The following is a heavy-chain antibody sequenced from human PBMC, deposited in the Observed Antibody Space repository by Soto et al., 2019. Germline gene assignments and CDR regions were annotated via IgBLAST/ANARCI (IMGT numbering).Heavy chain of an antibody. D-gene: IGHD2-2*02. CDR2: INTNTGNP. J-gene: IGHJ6*02. CDR3: ARDGEYQLLYTYYYYGMAV. CDR1: GYTFTSYA. Sequence: ASVKVSCKASGYTFTSYARNWVRQAPGQGLEWMGWINTNTGNPTYAQGFTGRFVFSLDTSVSTAYLQICSLKAEDTAVYYCARDGEYQLLYTYYYYGMAVWGQGTTVPVSS. V-gene: IGHV7-4-1*01.